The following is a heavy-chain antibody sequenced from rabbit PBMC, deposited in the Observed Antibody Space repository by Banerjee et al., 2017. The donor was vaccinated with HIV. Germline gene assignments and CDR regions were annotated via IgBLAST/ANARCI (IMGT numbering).Heavy chain of an antibody. D-gene: IGHD1-1*01. CDR1: GIDFSSYG. CDR2: IYPDYGST. Sequence: QLVESGGGLVTLGGSLKLSCKASGIDFSSYGISWVRQAPGKGLEWIAYIYPDYGSTDYASWVNGRFTISLDNAQNTLYLQLNSLTAADTATYFCARRDAYTISNDVYAFDPWGQGTLVTVS. CDR3: ARRDAYTISNDVYAFDP. J-gene: IGHJ2*01. V-gene: IGHV1S7*01.